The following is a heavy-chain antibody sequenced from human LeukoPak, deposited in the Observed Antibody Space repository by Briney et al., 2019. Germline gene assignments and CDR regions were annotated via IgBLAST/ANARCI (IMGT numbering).Heavy chain of an antibody. V-gene: IGHV3-30-3*01. J-gene: IGHJ6*03. CDR2: ISYDGSNK. D-gene: IGHD1-1*01. CDR1: GFTFSSYA. CDR3: ARGSGATGTWYMDV. Sequence: GSLRLSCAASGFTFSSYAMHWVRQAPGKGLEWVAVISYDGSNKYYADSVKGRFTISRDNSKNTLYLQMNSLRAEDTAVYYCARGSGATGTWYMDVWGKGTTVTVSS.